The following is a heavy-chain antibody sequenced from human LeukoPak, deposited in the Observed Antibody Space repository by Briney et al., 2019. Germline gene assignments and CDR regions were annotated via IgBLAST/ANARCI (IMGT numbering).Heavy chain of an antibody. D-gene: IGHD4-11*01. CDR1: GFTFSSYR. V-gene: IGHV3-74*01. CDR3: ARDSYSNVDY. CDR2: TNTEGTST. Sequence: GGSLRLSCAASGFTFSSYRMHWVRQAPGKGLVWVSRTNTEGTSTWYADSVKGRFTVSRDNSKNTVYLQMNSLGAEDTAVYYCARDSYSNVDYWGQGTLVTVSS. J-gene: IGHJ4*02.